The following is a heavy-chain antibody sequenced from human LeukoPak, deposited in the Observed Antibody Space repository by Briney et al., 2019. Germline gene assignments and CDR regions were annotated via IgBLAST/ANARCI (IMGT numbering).Heavy chain of an antibody. D-gene: IGHD6-13*01. Sequence: ASVKVSCKASGYTFTPYYIHWVRQAPGQGLEWMGCINSKTGGTNYAHNFQGRVTMTRDMSITTAYMELSRLRSDDTAVYYCARVASPYSSSWEYNWFDPWGQGTLVTVSS. CDR1: GYTFTPYY. V-gene: IGHV1-2*02. J-gene: IGHJ5*02. CDR2: INSKTGGT. CDR3: ARVASPYSSSWEYNWFDP.